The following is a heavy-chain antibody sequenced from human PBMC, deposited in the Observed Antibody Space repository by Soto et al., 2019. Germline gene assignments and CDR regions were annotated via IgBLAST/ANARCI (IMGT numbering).Heavy chain of an antibody. CDR1: GYTLTGYY. CDR3: ARATYYYGSGSYPFDY. J-gene: IGHJ4*02. V-gene: IGHV1-69*04. Sequence: SVKVSCKASGYTLTGYYMHWVRQAPGQGLEWIGRIIPILGIANYAQKFQGRVTITADKSTSTAYMELSSLRSEDTAVYYCARATYYYGSGSYPFDYWGQGTLVTVSS. CDR2: IIPILGIA. D-gene: IGHD3-10*01.